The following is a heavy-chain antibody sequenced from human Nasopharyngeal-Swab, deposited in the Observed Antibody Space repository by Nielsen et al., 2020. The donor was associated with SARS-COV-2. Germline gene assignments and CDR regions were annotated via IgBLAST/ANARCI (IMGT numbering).Heavy chain of an antibody. Sequence: SVKVSCKASGGTFSSYAISWVRQAPGQGLEWMGGIIPIFGTANYAQKFQGRVTITAGESTSTAYMELSSLRYEDTAVYYCARFRELSGSYGYWGQGTLVTVSS. J-gene: IGHJ4*02. V-gene: IGHV1-69*13. CDR1: GGTFSSYA. CDR3: ARFRELSGSYGY. D-gene: IGHD1-26*01. CDR2: IIPIFGTA.